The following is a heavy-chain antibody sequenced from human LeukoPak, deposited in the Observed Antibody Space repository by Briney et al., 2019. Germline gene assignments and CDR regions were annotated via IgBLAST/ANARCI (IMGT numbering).Heavy chain of an antibody. D-gene: IGHD5-18*01. J-gene: IGHJ4*02. V-gene: IGHV4-61*05. CDR2: IYCSGST. CDR3: ARGGSSYSYYFDY. CDR1: GGSISNNRYY. Sequence: SETLSLTCTVSGGSISNNRYYWGWIRQPPGKGLEWIGYIYCSGSTSYNPSLKSRLIISVDTSKNQFSLKLNSVTAADTAVYYCARGGSSYSYYFDYWGQGALVTVSS.